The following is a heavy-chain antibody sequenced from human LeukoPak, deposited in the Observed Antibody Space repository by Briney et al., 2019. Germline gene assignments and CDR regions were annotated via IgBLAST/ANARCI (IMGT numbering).Heavy chain of an antibody. CDR1: GYTLTELS. Sequence: ASVKVSCKVSGYTLTELSMHWVRQARGKGLEWMGGFDPEDGETIYAQKFQGRVTMTRDTSISTAYMELSRLRSDDTAVYYCARDERYDSSGYPFDYWGQGTLVTVSS. D-gene: IGHD3-22*01. CDR2: FDPEDGET. CDR3: ARDERYDSSGYPFDY. J-gene: IGHJ4*02. V-gene: IGHV1-24*01.